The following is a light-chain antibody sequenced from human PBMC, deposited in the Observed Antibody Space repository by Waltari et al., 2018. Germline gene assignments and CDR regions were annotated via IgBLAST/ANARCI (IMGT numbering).Light chain of an antibody. J-gene: IGLJ1*01. CDR3: QAWNISTIV. Sequence: SSDLTQPPSVSVSPGHTPTVTCIVVILGEKSVSCYQQQPGQSPVLIIYQDTRRPSRFPGQFSGSKSGNTATLTISGAQSMDEADYYCQAWNISTIVFGSGTKVTVL. V-gene: IGLV3-1*01. CDR1: ILGEKS. CDR2: QDT.